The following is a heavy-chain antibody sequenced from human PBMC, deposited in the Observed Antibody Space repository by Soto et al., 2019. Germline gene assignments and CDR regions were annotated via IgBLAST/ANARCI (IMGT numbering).Heavy chain of an antibody. CDR2: IYYSGST. CDR1: GGSISSGGYY. D-gene: IGHD3-3*01. J-gene: IGHJ3*02. Sequence: SETLSLTCTVSGGSISSGGYYWSWIRQHPGKGLEWIGYIYYSGSTYYNPSLKSRVTISVDTSKNQFSLKLSSVTAADTAVYYCAVGGSIFGVDNDAFDIWGQGTMVTVSS. V-gene: IGHV4-31*03. CDR3: AVGGSIFGVDNDAFDI.